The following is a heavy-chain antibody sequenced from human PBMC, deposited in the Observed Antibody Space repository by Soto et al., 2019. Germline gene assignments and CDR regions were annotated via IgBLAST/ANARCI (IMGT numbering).Heavy chain of an antibody. CDR3: ARVKVVTATDF. CDR1: GFSFGSYW. V-gene: IGHV3-48*02. CDR2: ISSSSSTI. Sequence: GGSLRLSCAASGFSFGSYWMHWVRQAPGKGLEWVSYISSSSSTIYYADSVKGRFTISRDNAKDSLYLQMHSLRDGDTAVYYCARVKVVTATDFWGQGTLVTVSS. D-gene: IGHD2-21*02. J-gene: IGHJ4*02.